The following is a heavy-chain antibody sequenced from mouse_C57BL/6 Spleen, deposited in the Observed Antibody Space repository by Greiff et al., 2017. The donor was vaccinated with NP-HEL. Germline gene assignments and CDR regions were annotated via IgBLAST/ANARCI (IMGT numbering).Heavy chain of an antibody. CDR1: GYAFSSYW. V-gene: IGHV1-80*01. D-gene: IGHD1-1*01. CDR3: ARTDGSRFYYFDY. CDR2: IYPGDGDT. Sequence: QVQLQQSGAELVKPGASVKISCKASGYAFSSYWMNWVKQRPGKGLEWIGQIYPGDGDTNYNGKFKGKATLTADKSSSTAYMQLSSLTSEDSAVYFCARTDGSRFYYFDYWGQGTTLTVSS. J-gene: IGHJ2*01.